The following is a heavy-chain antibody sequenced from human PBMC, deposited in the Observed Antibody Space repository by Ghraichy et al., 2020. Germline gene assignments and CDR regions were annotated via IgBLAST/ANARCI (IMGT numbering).Heavy chain of an antibody. Sequence: SQTLSLTCTVSGVSISSSIYYWGWIRQPPGKGLEWIGSIYYSGSTYYNPSLKSRPTISVDTSKNQFSLKLSSVTAADTAVYYCARLGVVPAAKEEYYYGMDVWGQGTTVTVSS. CDR1: GVSISSSIYY. V-gene: IGHV4-39*01. CDR3: ARLGVVPAAKEEYYYGMDV. CDR2: IYYSGST. D-gene: IGHD2-2*01. J-gene: IGHJ6*02.